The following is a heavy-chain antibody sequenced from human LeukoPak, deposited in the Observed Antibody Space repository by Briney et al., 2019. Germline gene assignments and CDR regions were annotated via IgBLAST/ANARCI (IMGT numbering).Heavy chain of an antibody. Sequence: PGGSLRLSCVASGFTFGSCEMNWVRQAPGKGLEWVSYISNSGSTKYYADSVKGRFTISRDNAKNSLYLQMNSLRAEDTAVYYCAKISGSYFDSWGQGTLVTVSS. D-gene: IGHD1-26*01. CDR1: GFTFGSCE. CDR2: ISNSGSTK. CDR3: AKISGSYFDS. J-gene: IGHJ4*02. V-gene: IGHV3-48*03.